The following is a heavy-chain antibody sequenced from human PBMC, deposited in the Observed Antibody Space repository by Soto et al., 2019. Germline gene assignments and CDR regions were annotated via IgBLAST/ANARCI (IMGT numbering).Heavy chain of an antibody. Sequence: GGSLRLSCAASGFSFNDYSMNWVRQAPGKGLEWVSYISRSSGTIYYADSVKGRFTISRDNAKNSLYLQMNSLRAEDTAVYYCARQRSMDVWGQGTTVTVSS. CDR2: ISRSSGTI. J-gene: IGHJ6*02. V-gene: IGHV3-48*01. CDR1: GFSFNDYS. CDR3: ARQRSMDV.